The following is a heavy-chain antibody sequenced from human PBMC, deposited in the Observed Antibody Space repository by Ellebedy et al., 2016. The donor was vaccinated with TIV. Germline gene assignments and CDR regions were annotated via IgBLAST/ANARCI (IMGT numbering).Heavy chain of an antibody. V-gene: IGHV3-21*01. CDR3: ARDSDSTTWQKNFDY. CDR1: GITFSRYS. Sequence: PGGSLRLSCATSGITFSRYSMNWVRQAPGKGMEWVASISSSSTYICYADSVKGRFTISRDNAKNSLYLQMNSLRAEDTAVYYCARDSDSTTWQKNFDYWGQGTLVTVSS. D-gene: IGHD6-13*01. J-gene: IGHJ4*02. CDR2: ISSSSTYI.